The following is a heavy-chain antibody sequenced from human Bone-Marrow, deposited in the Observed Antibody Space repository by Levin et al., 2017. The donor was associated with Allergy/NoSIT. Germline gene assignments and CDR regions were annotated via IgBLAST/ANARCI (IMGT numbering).Heavy chain of an antibody. CDR2: INSDGSSI. CDR1: GFTFTNYW. D-gene: IGHD7-27*01. Sequence: GESLKISCAASGFTFTNYWMHWVRQAPGKGLVWVSRINSDGSSITYADFLKGRFTISRDNAKNTVYLQMNSLGAEDTAVYYCAKEDVGTFDHWGQGTLVTVSS. CDR3: AKEDVGTFDH. J-gene: IGHJ4*02. V-gene: IGHV3-74*03.